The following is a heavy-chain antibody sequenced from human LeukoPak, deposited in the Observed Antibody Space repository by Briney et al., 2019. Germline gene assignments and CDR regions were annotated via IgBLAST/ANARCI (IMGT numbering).Heavy chain of an antibody. CDR1: GFTFSSYG. V-gene: IGHV3-33*01. Sequence: GTSLRLSCAASGFTFSSYGMHWVRQAPGKGLEWVAVIWYDRSEKYYADSVKGRFTISRDNSKNTLFLQMSSLTAEDTAVYYCARWSCDHWGQGTLVTVSS. J-gene: IGHJ5*02. CDR2: IWYDRSEK. CDR3: ARWSCDH.